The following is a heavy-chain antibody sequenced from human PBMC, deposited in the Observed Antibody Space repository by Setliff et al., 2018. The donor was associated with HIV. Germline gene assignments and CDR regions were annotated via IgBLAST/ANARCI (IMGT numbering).Heavy chain of an antibody. CDR3: ARLRGYFYGHGRYFDY. CDR2: IYYTEIT. CDR1: GGSLIGYY. Sequence: PSETLSLTCTVSGGSLIGYYWSWIRQSPGKGLEWIGSIYYTEITNCNPSLKSRATISVDTSKNQFSLKLTSVTAADTALYYCARLRGYFYGHGRYFDYWGQGTLVTVSS. J-gene: IGHJ4*02. V-gene: IGHV4-59*01. D-gene: IGHD5-18*01.